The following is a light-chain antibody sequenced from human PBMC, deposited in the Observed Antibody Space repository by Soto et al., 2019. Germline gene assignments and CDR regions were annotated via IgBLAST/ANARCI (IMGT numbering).Light chain of an antibody. CDR3: AACDDSLNAL. Sequence: QSVLTQPPSASGTPGQRVTISCSVNSSNIGSNTVNWYQQLPGTAPKLLIYSNNQRPSGVPDRFSGSKSGTSASLAIGGLQSEDEADYYCAACDDSLNALFGTGTKVTVL. CDR1: SSNIGSNT. J-gene: IGLJ1*01. CDR2: SNN. V-gene: IGLV1-44*01.